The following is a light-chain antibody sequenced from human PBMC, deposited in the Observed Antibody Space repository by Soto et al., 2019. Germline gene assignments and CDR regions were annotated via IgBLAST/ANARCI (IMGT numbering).Light chain of an antibody. V-gene: IGLV1-44*01. CDR1: SSNIGSNT. J-gene: IGLJ2*01. CDR3: AAWDDSLNGVV. Sequence: QSVLTQPPSASGTPGQRVNISCSGSSSNIGSNTVNWYQQLPGTAPKLLIYSNNQRPSGVPDRFSGSKSGTSASLAISGLQSEDEADYYCAAWDDSLNGVVFVGGTKLTVL. CDR2: SNN.